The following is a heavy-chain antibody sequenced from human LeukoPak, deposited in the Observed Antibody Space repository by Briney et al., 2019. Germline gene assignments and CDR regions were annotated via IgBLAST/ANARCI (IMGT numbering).Heavy chain of an antibody. Sequence: SETLSLVCTVSGGFISSFYWSWIRQPPGKGLEWIGYGCLNGSTDYNPSLKSRVSISVDTSKNQFSLKLTSATAADTAVYYCARDYGGEFDYWGQGTLVTVSS. CDR2: GCLNGST. D-gene: IGHD4-23*01. J-gene: IGHJ4*02. V-gene: IGHV4-59*01. CDR1: GGFISSFY. CDR3: ARDYGGEFDY.